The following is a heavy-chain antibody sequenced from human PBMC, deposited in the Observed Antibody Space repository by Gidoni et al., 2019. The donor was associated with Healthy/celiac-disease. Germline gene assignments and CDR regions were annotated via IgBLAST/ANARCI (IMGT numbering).Heavy chain of an antibody. J-gene: IGHJ4*02. Sequence: QMQLVQPGPEVKKPGPSVKVSCKASGFTFTSSAVQWVRQARGQRLEWIGWIVVGSGNTNYAQKFQERVTITRDMSTSTAYMELSSLRSEDTAVYYCAADNPVLTGYYAFDYWGQGTLVTVSS. D-gene: IGHD3-9*01. CDR1: GFTFTSSA. CDR2: IVVGSGNT. V-gene: IGHV1-58*01. CDR3: AADNPVLTGYYAFDY.